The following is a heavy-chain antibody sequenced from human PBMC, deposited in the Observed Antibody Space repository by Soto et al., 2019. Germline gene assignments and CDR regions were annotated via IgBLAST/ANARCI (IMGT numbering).Heavy chain of an antibody. V-gene: IGHV3-23*01. CDR1: GFTFSSYA. Sequence: GGSLRLSCAASGFTFSSYAMSWVRQAPGKGLEWVSAISGSGGSTYYADSVKGRFTISRDNSKNTLYLQMNSLRAEDTAVYYCAKDFYYYDSSGYYYRFDYWGQGTLVTVS. J-gene: IGHJ4*02. D-gene: IGHD3-22*01. CDR2: ISGSGGST. CDR3: AKDFYYYDSSGYYYRFDY.